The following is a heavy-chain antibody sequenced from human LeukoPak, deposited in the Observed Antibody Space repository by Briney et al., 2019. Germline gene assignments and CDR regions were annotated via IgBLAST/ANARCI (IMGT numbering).Heavy chain of an antibody. J-gene: IGHJ4*02. CDR1: GFTFSSSW. V-gene: IGHV3-74*01. D-gene: IGHD6-19*01. Sequence: QSGGSLRLSCAASGFTFSSSWMHWVRQAPGKVLIWVSRVNGDGTGTIYADSVKGRFTISRENAKNTLYLQMNSLSVEDTAVYYCARATAVAGTDSWGQGTLVTVSS. CDR3: ARATAVAGTDS. CDR2: VNGDGTGT.